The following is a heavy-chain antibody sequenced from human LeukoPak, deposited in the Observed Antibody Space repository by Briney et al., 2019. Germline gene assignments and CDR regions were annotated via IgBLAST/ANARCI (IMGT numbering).Heavy chain of an antibody. CDR3: AKDYQGRWLVYFDY. J-gene: IGHJ4*02. D-gene: IGHD6-19*01. CDR2: ISGSGGST. CDR1: GFTFSSYA. Sequence: PGGSLRLSCAASGFTFSSYAMSWVRQAPGKGLEWVSAISGSGGSTYYADSVKGQFTISRDKSKNTLYLQMNSLRAEDTAVYYCAKDYQGRWLVYFDYWGQGTLVTVSS. V-gene: IGHV3-23*01.